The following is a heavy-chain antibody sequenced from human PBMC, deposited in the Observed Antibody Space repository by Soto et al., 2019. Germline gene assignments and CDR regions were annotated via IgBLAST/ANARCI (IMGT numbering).Heavy chain of an antibody. D-gene: IGHD6-13*01. J-gene: IGHJ3*02. CDR1: GYTFTNYG. CDR2: INTYNGHT. V-gene: IGHV1-18*01. Sequence: QVQLVQSGTEVKKPGASVKVSCKASGYTFTNYGISWVRQAPGQGLEWLAWINTYNGHTNYAQKLQGKVTLTTDTSTCTAYMELRSLRSDDTAVYCCARDLLYSSRSTVRFDIWGQGTMVTVSS. CDR3: ARDLLYSSRSTVRFDI.